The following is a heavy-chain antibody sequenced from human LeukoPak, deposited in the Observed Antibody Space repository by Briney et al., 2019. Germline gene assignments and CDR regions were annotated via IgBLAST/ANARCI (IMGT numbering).Heavy chain of an antibody. Sequence: GESLKISCKGSGYNFTIYWIGWVRQMPGKGLEWMRIIYPGDSDTRYSPSFQGQVTISVDTSINTAYLQWISLKASDTAMYYCARHPIAAGGAYNWFDPWGQGTLVTVSS. D-gene: IGHD6-13*01. CDR1: GYNFTIYW. J-gene: IGHJ5*02. V-gene: IGHV5-51*01. CDR3: ARHPIAAGGAYNWFDP. CDR2: IYPGDSDT.